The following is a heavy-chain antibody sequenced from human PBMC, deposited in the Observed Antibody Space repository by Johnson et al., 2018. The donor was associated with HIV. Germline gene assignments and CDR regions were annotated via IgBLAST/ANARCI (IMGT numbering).Heavy chain of an antibody. CDR3: TGGRDLRAFDI. V-gene: IGHV3-30*04. J-gene: IGHJ3*02. CDR2: ISYDGSNK. D-gene: IGHD7-27*01. CDR1: GFTFSSYA. Sequence: QMQLVESGGGVVQPGRSLRLSCAASGFTFSSYAMHWVRQAPGKGLEWVAVISYDGSNKYYADSVKGRFTISRDDSKSITFLQMDSLKTEDTGMYYCTGGRDLRAFDIWGQGTMVTVSS.